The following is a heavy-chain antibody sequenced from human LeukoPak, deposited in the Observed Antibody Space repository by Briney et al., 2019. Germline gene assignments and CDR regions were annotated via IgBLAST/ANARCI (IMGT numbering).Heavy chain of an antibody. CDR3: ARSRGDWGHYGMDV. J-gene: IGHJ6*02. D-gene: IGHD2-21*02. V-gene: IGHV4-30-4*01. CDR1: GGXISSGDYY. CDR2: IYYSGST. Sequence: SETLSLTCTVSGGXISSGDYYWSWIRQPPGKGLERLGYIYYSGSTYYNPSLKSRVTISVDTSKNQFSLKLSSVTAADTAVYYCARSRGDWGHYGMDVWGQGTTVTVSS.